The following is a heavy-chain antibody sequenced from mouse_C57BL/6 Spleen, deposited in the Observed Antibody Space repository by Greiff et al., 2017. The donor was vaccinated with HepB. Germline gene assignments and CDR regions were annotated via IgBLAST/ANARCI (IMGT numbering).Heavy chain of an antibody. CDR3: ARCPRYGSSFYYFDY. J-gene: IGHJ2*01. V-gene: IGHV7-3*01. CDR2: IRNKANGYTT. Sequence: EVQRVESGGGLVQPGGSLSLSCAASGFTFTDYYMSWVRQPPGKALEWLGFIRNKANGYTTEYSASVKGRFTISRDNSQSILYLQMNALRAEDSATDYCARCPRYGSSFYYFDYWGQGTTLTVSS. CDR1: GFTFTDYY. D-gene: IGHD1-1*01.